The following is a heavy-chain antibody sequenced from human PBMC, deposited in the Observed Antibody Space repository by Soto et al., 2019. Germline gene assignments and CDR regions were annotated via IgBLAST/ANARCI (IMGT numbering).Heavy chain of an antibody. J-gene: IGHJ4*02. V-gene: IGHV4-39*01. D-gene: IGHD5-18*01. CDR1: GGSISSSSYY. Sequence: SETLSLTCTVSGGSISSSSYYWGWIRQPPGKGLEWIGSIYYSGSTYYNPSLKRRVTISVDTSKNQFSLKLSSVTAADTAVYYCARGRYTAMVSLLDYWGQGTLLTVS. CDR3: ARGRYTAMVSLLDY. CDR2: IYYSGST.